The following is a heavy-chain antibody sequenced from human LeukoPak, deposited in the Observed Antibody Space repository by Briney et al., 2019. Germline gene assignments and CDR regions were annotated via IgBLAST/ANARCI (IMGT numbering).Heavy chain of an antibody. V-gene: IGHV1-8*03. D-gene: IGHD3-22*01. Sequence: ASVKVSCKASGYTFTSCDINWVRQATGQGLEWMGWMNPNSGNTGYAQKLQGRVTITRNTSISTAYMELSSLRSEDTAVYYCARARDRYYYDSSGYLGYWGQGTLVTVSS. CDR2: MNPNSGNT. J-gene: IGHJ4*02. CDR1: GYTFTSCD. CDR3: ARARDRYYYDSSGYLGY.